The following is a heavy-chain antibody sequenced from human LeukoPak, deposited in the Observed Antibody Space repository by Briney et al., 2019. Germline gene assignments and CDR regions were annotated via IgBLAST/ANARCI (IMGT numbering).Heavy chain of an antibody. V-gene: IGHV4-39*01. CDR1: GGSISSSSYY. CDR2: IYYSGST. CDR3: ARHSGIGMAQLYFDY. D-gene: IGHD1-26*01. J-gene: IGHJ4*02. Sequence: SETLSLTCTVSGGSISSSSYYWGWIRQPPGKGLEWIGSIYYSGSTYYNPSHKSRVTISVHTSKTQFSLSLSSVTAADTAVYHCARHSGIGMAQLYFDYWGQGTLVTVSS.